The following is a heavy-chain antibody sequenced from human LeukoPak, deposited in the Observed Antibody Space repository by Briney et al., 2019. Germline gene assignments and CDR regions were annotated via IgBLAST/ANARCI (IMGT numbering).Heavy chain of an antibody. Sequence: NPSETLSLTCTVSGGSISSSSYYWGWIRQPPGKGLEWIGSIYYSGSTYYNPSLKSRVTISVDTSKNQFSLKLSSVTAADTAVYYCAREMATMFSPNNYMDVWGKGTTVTVSS. CDR3: AREMATMFSPNNYMDV. V-gene: IGHV4-39*07. CDR2: IYYSGST. D-gene: IGHD5-24*01. CDR1: GGSISSSSYY. J-gene: IGHJ6*03.